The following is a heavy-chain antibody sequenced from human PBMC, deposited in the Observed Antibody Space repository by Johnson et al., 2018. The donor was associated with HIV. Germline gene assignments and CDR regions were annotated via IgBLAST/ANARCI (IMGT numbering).Heavy chain of an antibody. Sequence: QVQLVESGGGVVQPGGSLRLSCVASGFTFSSSGMHWVRQAPGKGLEWVAFIRYDGSKRYSADSVKGRFTVSRDNSKNTLYLQMTSLRAEDTAVYYCARPNSGSYYHPGAFDIWGQGTMVTVSS. CDR3: ARPNSGSYYHPGAFDI. D-gene: IGHD3-10*01. V-gene: IGHV3-30*02. J-gene: IGHJ3*02. CDR1: GFTFSSSG. CDR2: IRYDGSKR.